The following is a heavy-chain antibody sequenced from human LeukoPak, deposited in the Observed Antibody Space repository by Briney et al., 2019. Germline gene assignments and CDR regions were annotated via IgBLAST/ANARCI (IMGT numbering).Heavy chain of an antibody. CDR1: GFTFSSYA. V-gene: IGHV3-48*01. CDR3: ARYATVAAHRDFDY. Sequence: PGGSLRLSCAASGFTFSSYAMSWVRQAPGKGLEWVSYITRSSSSIYYADSVKGRFTISRDNAKNSLYLQMNSLRAEDTAVYYCARYATVAAHRDFDYWGQGTLVTVSS. CDR2: ITRSSSSI. D-gene: IGHD6-19*01. J-gene: IGHJ4*02.